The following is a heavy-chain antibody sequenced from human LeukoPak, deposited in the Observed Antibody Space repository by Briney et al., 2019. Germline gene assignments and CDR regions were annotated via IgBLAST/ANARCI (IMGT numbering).Heavy chain of an antibody. D-gene: IGHD2-2*01. CDR2: IRYDGSNK. V-gene: IGHV3-30*02. Sequence: PRGSLRLSCAAPGFTFSSYGMHCVRQAPGKGLGWVAFIRYDGSNKYYADSVKRRFTIFTDNSTNTTYLLVNSLRAEDSTVHYCADTRPASSGWGQGTPVTVSS. CDR1: GFTFSSYG. CDR3: ADTRPASSG. J-gene: IGHJ4*02.